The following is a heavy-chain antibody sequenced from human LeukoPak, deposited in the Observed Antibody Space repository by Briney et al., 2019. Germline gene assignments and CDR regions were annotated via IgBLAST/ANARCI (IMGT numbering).Heavy chain of an antibody. D-gene: IGHD1-26*01. Sequence: ASVKVSCKASGYTFTTYAMNWVRQAPGQGLEWMGWINTNTGNPTYAQGFTGRFVFSLDTSVSTAYLQISSLKAEDTAVYYCARAYPIVGALYYYYYYYMDVWGKGTTVTVSS. V-gene: IGHV7-4-1*02. CDR3: ARAYPIVGALYYYYYYYMDV. CDR2: INTNTGNP. CDR1: GYTFTTYA. J-gene: IGHJ6*03.